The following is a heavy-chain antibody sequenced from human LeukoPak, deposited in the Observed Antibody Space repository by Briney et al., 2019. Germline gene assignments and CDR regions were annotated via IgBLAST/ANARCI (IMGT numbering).Heavy chain of an antibody. V-gene: IGHV3-9*01. Sequence: QPGRSLRLSCAASGFTFDDYAMHWVRQAPGKGLEWVSGISWNSGSIGYADSVKGRFTISRDNSKDTLYLQMNILRVEDTAVYYCASLHNDYGGNARNSDNFDYWGQGTLVTVSS. CDR3: ASLHNDYGGNARNSDNFDY. J-gene: IGHJ4*02. CDR1: GFTFDDYA. D-gene: IGHD4-17*01. CDR2: ISWNSGSI.